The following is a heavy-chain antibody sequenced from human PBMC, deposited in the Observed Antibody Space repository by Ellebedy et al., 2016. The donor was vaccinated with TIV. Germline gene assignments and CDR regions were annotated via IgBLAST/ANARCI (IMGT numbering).Heavy chain of an antibody. V-gene: IGHV1-69*04. CDR2: IIPILGIA. Sequence: AASVKVSCKASGGTFSSYAISWVRQAPGQGLEWMGRIIPILGIANDAQKFQDRVTITADNSTSTAYMELSSLRSEDTAVYYCAREVMATGELGFEYWGQGTLVTVSS. J-gene: IGHJ4*02. D-gene: IGHD5-24*01. CDR3: AREVMATGELGFEY. CDR1: GGTFSSYA.